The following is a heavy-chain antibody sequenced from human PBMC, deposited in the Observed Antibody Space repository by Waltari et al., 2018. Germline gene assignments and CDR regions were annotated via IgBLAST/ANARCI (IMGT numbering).Heavy chain of an antibody. CDR3: ARDSSSWEDAFDI. CDR2: IYPGDSDT. D-gene: IGHD6-13*01. CDR1: GYSFTSYW. Sequence: EVQLVQSGAEVKKPGESLKISCKGSGYSFTSYWIGWVRQMPGKGLEWMGIIYPGDSDTRSSPSVQGQGTISADKSISTAYLQWSSLKASDTAMYYCARDSSSWEDAFDIWGQGTMVTVSS. J-gene: IGHJ3*02. V-gene: IGHV5-51*01.